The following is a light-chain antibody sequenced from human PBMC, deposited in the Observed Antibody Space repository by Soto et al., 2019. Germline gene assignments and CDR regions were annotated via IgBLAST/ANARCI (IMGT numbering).Light chain of an antibody. Sequence: EIVLTQSPGSLSLSPRERATLSCRASQSVSSNHLAWYQQKPGQAPRLIIYGASRRATGIPDRFSGSGSGTEFTLTISRLEPEDFAVYYCQQYGSSTYPFGQ. CDR2: GAS. CDR3: QQYGSSTYP. J-gene: IGKJ2*01. CDR1: QSVSSNH. V-gene: IGKV3-20*01.